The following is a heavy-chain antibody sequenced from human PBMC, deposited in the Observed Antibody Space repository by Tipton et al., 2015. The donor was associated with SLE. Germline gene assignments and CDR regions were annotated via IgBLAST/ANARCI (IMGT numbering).Heavy chain of an antibody. CDR2: INHSGST. D-gene: IGHD3-3*01. CDR3: ARLVRFLGGRFFDY. J-gene: IGHJ4*01. CDR1: GGSLSGYY. V-gene: IGHV4-34*01. Sequence: TLSLTCAVNGGSLSGYYWVWIRQPPEKGLEWIGEINHSGSTNYNPSLKSRVTISVDTSKNHFSLKLSSVTAADTAVYYCARLVRFLGGRFFDYWGHGTLVTVSS.